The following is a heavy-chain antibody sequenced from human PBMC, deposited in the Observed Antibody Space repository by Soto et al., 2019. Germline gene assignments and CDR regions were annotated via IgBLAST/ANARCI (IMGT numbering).Heavy chain of an antibody. CDR1: WYSCTDYW. Sequence: GESLKISCRGSWYSCTDYWISWVRQMPGKGLEWMGRIDPSDSYTNYSPSFQGHVTISADKSISTAYLQWSSLKASDTAMYYCARHVSLDVWGQGTTVTVSS. J-gene: IGHJ6*02. CDR2: IDPSDSYT. CDR3: ARHVSLDV. V-gene: IGHV5-10-1*01. D-gene: IGHD2-15*01.